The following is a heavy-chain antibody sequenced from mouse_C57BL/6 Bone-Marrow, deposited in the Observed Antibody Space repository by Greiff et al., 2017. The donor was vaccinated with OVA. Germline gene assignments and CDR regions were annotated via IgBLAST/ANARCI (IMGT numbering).Heavy chain of an antibody. CDR2: ISSGGSYT. CDR3: ARRRYYGSSYVYYFDY. V-gene: IGHV5-6*01. D-gene: IGHD1-1*01. J-gene: IGHJ2*01. CDR1: GFTFSSYG. Sequence: EVQGVESGGDLVKPGGSLKLSCAASGFTFSSYGMSWVRQTPDKRLEWVATISSGGSYTYYPDSVKGRFTISRDNAKNTLYLQMSSLKSEDTAMYYCARRRYYGSSYVYYFDYWGQGTTLTVSS.